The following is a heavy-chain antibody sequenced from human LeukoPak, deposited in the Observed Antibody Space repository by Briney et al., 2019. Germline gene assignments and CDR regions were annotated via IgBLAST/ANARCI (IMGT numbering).Heavy chain of an antibody. CDR1: DGSISTSDYY. J-gene: IGHJ3*02. V-gene: IGHV4-39*01. CDR2: IYYSGST. D-gene: IGHD3-10*01. CDR3: ASVRSGRTRGVAFDI. Sequence: SETLSLACTVSDGSISTSDYYWGWIRQPPGKGLEWIGSIYYSGSTYCNPSLKSRVTISVDTSKNQFSLKLSSVTAADTAVYYCASVRSGRTRGVAFDIWGQGTMVTVSS.